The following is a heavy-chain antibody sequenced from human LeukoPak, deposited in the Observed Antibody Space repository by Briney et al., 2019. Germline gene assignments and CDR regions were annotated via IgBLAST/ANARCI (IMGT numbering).Heavy chain of an antibody. V-gene: IGHV3-30*03. Sequence: GGSLRLSCAASGFTFSSYGMHWVRQAPGKGLEWVAVISYDGSNKYYADSVKGRFTISRDNSKNTLYLQMNSLRAEDTAVYYCTRGQMPEGLFYWGQGSLVTVSS. CDR3: TRGQMPEGLFY. CDR2: ISYDGSNK. J-gene: IGHJ4*02. CDR1: GFTFSSYG. D-gene: IGHD2-2*01.